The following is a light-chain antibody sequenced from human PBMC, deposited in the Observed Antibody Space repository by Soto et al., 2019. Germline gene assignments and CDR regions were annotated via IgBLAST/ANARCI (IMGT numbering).Light chain of an antibody. J-gene: IGKJ5*01. CDR2: GAS. Sequence: EIVLTQSPGTLSLSPGERATLSCRASQSVSSSYLAWYQQKPGQAPRLLIYGASGRATGIPDRFSGSGSGTDFTLTISRLEPEDFAVDYGQQYGSSPPVTFGQGTRLEIK. CDR1: QSVSSSY. CDR3: QQYGSSPPVT. V-gene: IGKV3-20*01.